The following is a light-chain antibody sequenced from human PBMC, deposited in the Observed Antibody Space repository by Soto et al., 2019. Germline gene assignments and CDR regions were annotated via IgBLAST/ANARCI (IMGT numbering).Light chain of an antibody. J-gene: IGLJ1*01. CDR1: SSNSGAGYD. CDR3: QSYDSSLGGSV. Sequence: QSVLTQPPSVSGAPGQRVTISCTGNSSNSGAGYDVHWYQQLPGTAPKLLIYGNSNRPSGVPDRFSGSKSGTSASLAITGLQAEDEADYYCQSYDSSLGGSVFGTGTKVTVL. CDR2: GNS. V-gene: IGLV1-40*01.